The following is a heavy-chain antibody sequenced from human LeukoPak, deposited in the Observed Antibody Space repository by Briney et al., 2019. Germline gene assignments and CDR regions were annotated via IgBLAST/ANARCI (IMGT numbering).Heavy chain of an antibody. V-gene: IGHV4-4*02. CDR3: ARVRSIAVADALILQDY. Sequence: PSETLSLTCAVSGGSISSSNWWSWVRQPPGKGLEWIGEIYHSGSTNYNPSLKSRVTISVDKSKNQFSLKLSSVTAADTAVYYCARVRSIAVADALILQDYWGQGTLVTVSS. CDR1: GGSISSSNW. J-gene: IGHJ4*02. CDR2: IYHSGST. D-gene: IGHD6-19*01.